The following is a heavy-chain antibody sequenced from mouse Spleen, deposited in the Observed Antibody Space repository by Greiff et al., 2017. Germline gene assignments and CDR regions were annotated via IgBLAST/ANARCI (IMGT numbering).Heavy chain of an antibody. CDR2: IDPETGGT. CDR1: GYTFTDYE. D-gene: IGHD3-2*01. J-gene: IGHJ4*01. Sequence: VQLQQSGAELVRPGASVTLSCKASGYTFTDYEMHWVKQTPVHGLEWIGAIDPETGGTAYNQKFKGKAILTADKSSSTAYMELRSLTSEDSAVYYCTRDSSGYYAMDYWGQGTSVTVSS. V-gene: IGHV1-15*01. CDR3: TRDSSGYYAMDY.